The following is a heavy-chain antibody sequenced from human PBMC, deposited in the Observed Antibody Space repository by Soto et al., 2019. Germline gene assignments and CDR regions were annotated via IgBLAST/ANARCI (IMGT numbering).Heavy chain of an antibody. CDR3: ERDFCPVPTCYDL. D-gene: IGHD2-2*01. CDR2: IDYNEINQ. Sequence: PXVSLSLSFVASGFTFSNYGVHWVRQAPGKGLEWVAGIDYNEINQYYIDPVKGRFTISRDQSKNTLYLQMNSLRAEDTAVYYCERDFCPVPTCYDLCGQRVLVTVSS. J-gene: IGHJ4*02. V-gene: IGHV3-33*01. CDR1: GFTFSNYG.